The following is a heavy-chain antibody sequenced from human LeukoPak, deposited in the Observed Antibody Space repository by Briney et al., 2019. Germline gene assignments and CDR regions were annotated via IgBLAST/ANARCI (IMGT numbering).Heavy chain of an antibody. J-gene: IGHJ6*02. V-gene: IGHV4-59*08. CDR3: ARKTGYYYGVDV. CDR2: IYYSGST. Sequence: SETLSLTCTVSGGSIISYYWIWIRQPPGKGLEWIGDIYYSGSTNYNPSLKSRVTISVDTSKNQFSLKLSSVTAADTAVYYCARKTGYYYGVDVWGQGTTVTVSS. CDR1: GGSIISYY.